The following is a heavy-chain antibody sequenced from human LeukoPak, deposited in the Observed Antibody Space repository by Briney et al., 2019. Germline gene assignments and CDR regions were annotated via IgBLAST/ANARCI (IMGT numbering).Heavy chain of an antibody. D-gene: IGHD5-18*01. CDR2: IYYSGST. Sequence: SETLSLTCTVSGGSISSGDYYWSWIRQPPGKGLEWIGYIYYSGSTYYNPSLKSRVTISVDTSKNQFSLKLSSVTAADTAVYYCASVDTAMANAFDIWGQGTMVTVSS. CDR3: ASVDTAMANAFDI. V-gene: IGHV4-30-4*01. CDR1: GGSISSGDYY. J-gene: IGHJ3*02.